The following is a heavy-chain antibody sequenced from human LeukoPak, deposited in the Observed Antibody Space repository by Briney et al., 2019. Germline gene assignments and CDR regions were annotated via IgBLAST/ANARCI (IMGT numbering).Heavy chain of an antibody. CDR3: ARHGAWGSSWYSPYYGMDV. CDR1: GGSISSYY. D-gene: IGHD6-13*01. J-gene: IGHJ6*02. CDR2: VYYSGTT. V-gene: IGHV4-39*01. Sequence: SETLSLTCTVSGGSISSYYWGWIRQPPGKGLEWIGSVYYSGTTYYNPSLKSRVTISVDTSKNQFSLKLSSVTAADTAVYYCARHGAWGSSWYSPYYGMDVWGQGTTGTVSS.